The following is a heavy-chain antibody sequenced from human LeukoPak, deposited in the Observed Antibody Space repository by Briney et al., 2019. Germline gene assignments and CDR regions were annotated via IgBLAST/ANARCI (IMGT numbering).Heavy chain of an antibody. V-gene: IGHV3-23*01. CDR3: AKDYGPHCCSSTSCYSHDAFDI. J-gene: IGHJ3*02. CDR1: GFAFGSEA. CDR2: ISPGGGTT. D-gene: IGHD2-2*02. Sequence: GGSLRLSCAVSGFAFGSEAMSWVRQSPARGLEWVASISPGGGTTYYADSVKGRFTISRDNSKNTLYLQMNSLRAEDTAVYYCAKDYGPHCCSSTSCYSHDAFDIWGQGTMVTVSS.